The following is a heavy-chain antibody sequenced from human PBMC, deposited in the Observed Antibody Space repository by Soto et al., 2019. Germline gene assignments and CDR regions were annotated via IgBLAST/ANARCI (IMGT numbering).Heavy chain of an antibody. D-gene: IGHD3-10*01. CDR1: GFAFSSYG. V-gene: IGHV3-33*01. CDR2: IWSGGSDK. Sequence: QVQLVESGGGVVQPGRSLRLSCAASGFAFSSYGMHWVRQAPSKGLEWVTVIWSGGSDKYYADSVKGRFTISRDNSKNTRYLQMNILRAEDTAVYYCARVYGSGTYPIDYWGHGTLVTVSS. J-gene: IGHJ4*01. CDR3: ARVYGSGTYPIDY.